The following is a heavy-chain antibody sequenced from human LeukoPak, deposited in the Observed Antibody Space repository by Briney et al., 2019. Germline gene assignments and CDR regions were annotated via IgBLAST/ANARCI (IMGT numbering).Heavy chain of an antibody. CDR2: IKQDGSEK. Sequence: GGPLRLSCAASGFTFSSYWMNWVRQAPGKGLEWVANIKQDGSEKYYVDSVKGRFTISRDNAKNSLYLQMNSLRAEDTAVYYCARVRSGYSQGAFDIWGQGTMVTVPS. CDR1: GFTFSSYW. D-gene: IGHD3-22*01. CDR3: ARVRSGYSQGAFDI. J-gene: IGHJ3*02. V-gene: IGHV3-7*01.